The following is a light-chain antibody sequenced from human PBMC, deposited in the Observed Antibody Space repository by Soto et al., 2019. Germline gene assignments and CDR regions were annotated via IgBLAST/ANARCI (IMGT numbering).Light chain of an antibody. V-gene: IGKV1-39*01. CDR2: AAS. CDR3: QQSFTTPT. CDR1: RSVSSA. J-gene: IGKJ4*01. Sequence: IQMTQSPSSLSASVGDRVTITCRASRSVSSALNWYQHKPGKAPNLLIRAASSLQSGVPSRFSGSGSGTEFTLTISSLQPDDFATYYCQQSFTTPTFGGGTKVDI.